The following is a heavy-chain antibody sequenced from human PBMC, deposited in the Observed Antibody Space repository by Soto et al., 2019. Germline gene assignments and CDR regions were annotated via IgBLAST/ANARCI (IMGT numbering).Heavy chain of an antibody. Sequence: GGSLRLSCAASGFTFSSYAMSWVRQAPGKGLEWVSAISGSGGSTYYADSVKGRFTISRDNSKNTLCLQMNSLRAEDTAVYYCAKNKGRTGPRGMDVWGQGTTVTVSS. CDR3: AKNKGRTGPRGMDV. CDR2: ISGSGGST. CDR1: GFTFSSYA. V-gene: IGHV3-23*01. J-gene: IGHJ6*02. D-gene: IGHD2-8*02.